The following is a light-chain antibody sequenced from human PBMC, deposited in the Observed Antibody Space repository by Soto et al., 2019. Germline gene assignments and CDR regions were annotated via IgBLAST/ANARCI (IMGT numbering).Light chain of an antibody. CDR1: YSNNGSND. J-gene: IGLJ3*02. V-gene: IGLV1-44*01. CDR2: NNR. Sequence: QSVLSQPPSASGSPGQRVTISCSGSYSNNGSNDVNWYQQFPGTAPRLLIYNNRHRPSGVPDRFSGSKSGTSASLAISGLQSEDEGDYYCAAWDDSLKGFWVFGGGTKLTVL. CDR3: AAWDDSLKGFWV.